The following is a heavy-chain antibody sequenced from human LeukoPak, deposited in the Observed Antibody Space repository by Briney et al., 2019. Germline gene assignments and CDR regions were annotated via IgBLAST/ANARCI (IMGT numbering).Heavy chain of an antibody. Sequence: PGGSLRLSCAASGFTVSNYGMSWVRQAPGKGLEWVSGISGSGGSTYYADSVKGRFTFARDDSENMLYLHMNSLRPEDTAIYYCAKERGFRNSGFDYWGQGTLVSVSS. J-gene: IGHJ4*02. CDR3: AKERGFRNSGFDY. CDR1: GFTVSNYG. V-gene: IGHV3-23*01. D-gene: IGHD1-1*01. CDR2: ISGSGGST.